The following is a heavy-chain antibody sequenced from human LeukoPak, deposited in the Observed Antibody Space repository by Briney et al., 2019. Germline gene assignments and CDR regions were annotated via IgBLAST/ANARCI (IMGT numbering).Heavy chain of an antibody. CDR1: GYTFTGYY. CDR2: INPNSGGT. D-gene: IGHD2/OR15-2a*01. Sequence: ASVKVSCKASGYTFTGYYMHWVRQAPGQGLEWMGWINPNSGGTNYAQKFQGRVTMTRDTSISTAYMELSRLRSDDTVVYYCARDLSRYDAFDIWGQGTMVTVSS. CDR3: ARDLSRYDAFDI. J-gene: IGHJ3*02. V-gene: IGHV1-2*02.